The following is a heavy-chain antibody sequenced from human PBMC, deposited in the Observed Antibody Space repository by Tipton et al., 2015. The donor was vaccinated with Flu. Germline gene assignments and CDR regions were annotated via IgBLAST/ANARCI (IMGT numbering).Heavy chain of an antibody. J-gene: IGHJ4*02. V-gene: IGHV3-7*01. CDR2: IKQDGSEI. D-gene: IGHD2-21*01. CDR1: GFTFSSFW. Sequence: GSLRLSCAASGFTFSSFWMSWVRQAPGKGLEWVANIKQDGSEIHYVGSVRGRFTISRDNSKNSLSLQMNSLRAEDTAVYYCARQLGGGDCYWGQGTLVTVSS. CDR3: ARQLGGGDCY.